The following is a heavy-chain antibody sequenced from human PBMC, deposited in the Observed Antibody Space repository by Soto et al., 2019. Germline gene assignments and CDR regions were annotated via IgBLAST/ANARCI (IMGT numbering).Heavy chain of an antibody. D-gene: IGHD2-15*01. Sequence: SETLSLTCSVSGGSISSSGYYWGWIRQPPGKGLEWIGTISYSGSTYYNPSLKSRVTMSGDTSNNQFSLKLSSVTAADTAVYYCAREGVAPYYYYGMDVWGQGTTVTVSS. CDR3: AREGVAPYYYYGMDV. V-gene: IGHV4-39*02. J-gene: IGHJ6*02. CDR2: ISYSGST. CDR1: GGSISSSGYY.